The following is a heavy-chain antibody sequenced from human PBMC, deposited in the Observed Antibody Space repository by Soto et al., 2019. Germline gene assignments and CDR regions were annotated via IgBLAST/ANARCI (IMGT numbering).Heavy chain of an antibody. Sequence: QVQLVESGGGLAKPGGSLRLSCAASGFTFSDHYMSWIRQARGKGLEWISYINPSGTNTDYADSVKGRFTTSRDNAENSLYLQMNSLRAEDTALYYCARGHHSMDVWGQGATVTVSS. CDR1: GFTFSDHY. J-gene: IGHJ6*02. V-gene: IGHV3-11*06. CDR2: INPSGTNT. CDR3: ARGHHSMDV.